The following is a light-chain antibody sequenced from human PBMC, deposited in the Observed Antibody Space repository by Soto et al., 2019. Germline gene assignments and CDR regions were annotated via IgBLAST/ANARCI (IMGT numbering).Light chain of an antibody. CDR2: EVS. CDR3: SSYTNNHSWV. Sequence: QSALTQPASVSGSPGQSITISCTGTRSDVGSFNHVSWYQQHPGKAPKLVIYEVSNRPSGLSNRFSGTKSGNTASLTISGLQAEDEADYYCSSYTNNHSWVFGGGTKLTVL. J-gene: IGLJ3*02. CDR1: RSDVGSFNH. V-gene: IGLV2-14*01.